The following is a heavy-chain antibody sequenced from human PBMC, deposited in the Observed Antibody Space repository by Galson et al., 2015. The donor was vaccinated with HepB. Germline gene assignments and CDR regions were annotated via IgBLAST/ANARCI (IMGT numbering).Heavy chain of an antibody. CDR1: GGTFSSYA. Sequence: SVTVSCKASGGTFSSYAISWVRQAPGQGLEWMGGIIPIFGTANYAQKFQGRVTITADKSTSTAYMELSSLRSEDTAVYYCARGGVGEWEPTGAFDIWGQGTMVTVSS. J-gene: IGHJ3*02. CDR2: IIPIFGTA. V-gene: IGHV1-69*06. D-gene: IGHD1-26*01. CDR3: ARGGVGEWEPTGAFDI.